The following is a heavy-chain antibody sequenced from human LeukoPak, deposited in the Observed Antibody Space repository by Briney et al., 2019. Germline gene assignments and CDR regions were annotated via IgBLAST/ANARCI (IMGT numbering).Heavy chain of an antibody. D-gene: IGHD3-16*02. J-gene: IGHJ4*02. CDR2: ISAYNGNT. V-gene: IGHV1-18*01. Sequence: ASVKVSCKASGYTFTSYGISWVRQAPGQGFEWMGWISAYNGNTNYAQKLQGRVTMTTDTSTSTAYMELRSLRSDDAAVYYCARDRVMITFGGVIVNDYWGQGTLVTVSS. CDR3: ARDRVMITFGGVIVNDY. CDR1: GYTFTSYG.